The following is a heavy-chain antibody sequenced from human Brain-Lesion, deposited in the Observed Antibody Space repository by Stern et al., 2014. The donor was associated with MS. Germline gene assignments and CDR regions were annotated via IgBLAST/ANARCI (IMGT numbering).Heavy chain of an antibody. CDR2: IYHSGGT. J-gene: IGHJ3*02. CDR3: ARELPDLNAFDI. CDR1: GGSISSSNW. Sequence: QVQLQESGPGLVKPSGTLSLTCAVSGGSISSSNWWSWVRQSPGKGLEWFGEIYHSGGTKYSPSFESRVIISVDKSKNQFSLKLSYVTAADTAVYYCARELPDLNAFDIWGQGTMVTVSS. V-gene: IGHV4-4*02. D-gene: IGHD1-14*01.